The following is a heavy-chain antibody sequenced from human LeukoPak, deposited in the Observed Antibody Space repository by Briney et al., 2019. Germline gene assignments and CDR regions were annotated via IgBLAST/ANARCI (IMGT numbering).Heavy chain of an antibody. V-gene: IGHV1-2*02. D-gene: IGHD6-13*01. CDR1: GYTFTGYY. J-gene: IGHJ5*02. CDR2: INPNRGFT. Sequence: ASLKVSCKASGYTFTGYYMHSVRQAPGQRLEWMAWINPNRGFTNYAQKFQGRVTMTRETSISTAYMELSRLRSDDTAVYYCERDIPAAATGWFDPWGQGNLVTVSS. CDR3: ERDIPAAATGWFDP.